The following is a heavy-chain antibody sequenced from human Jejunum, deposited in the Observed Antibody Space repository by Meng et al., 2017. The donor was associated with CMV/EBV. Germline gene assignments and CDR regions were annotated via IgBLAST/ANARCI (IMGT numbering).Heavy chain of an antibody. Sequence: VSGYSISNAYYWGWIRQPPGKGLEWMGTIYHSGSTYYNPFLKSRVTMSVDTSKNQFSLRLTSVTAADTAVYYCARFGTGAAALFDYWSQGTLVTVSS. J-gene: IGHJ4*02. CDR3: ARFGTGAAALFDY. V-gene: IGHV4-38-2*01. CDR1: GYSISNAYY. D-gene: IGHD6-13*01. CDR2: IYHSGST.